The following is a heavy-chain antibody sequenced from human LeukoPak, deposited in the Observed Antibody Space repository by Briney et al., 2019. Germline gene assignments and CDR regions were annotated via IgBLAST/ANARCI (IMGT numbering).Heavy chain of an antibody. V-gene: IGHV3-23*01. D-gene: IGHD1-26*01. CDR1: GFTISSYT. CDR3: AKDVGPNWFDG. J-gene: IGHJ5*02. CDR2: ISGGGDST. Sequence: GASLRLSCVASGFTISSYTMSWVRQAPGKGLELVSVISGGGDSTYYADSVKGRFTISRDNSKNTLYLQMNSLRGEDTGVYFCAKDVGPNWFDGWGQGMLVTASS.